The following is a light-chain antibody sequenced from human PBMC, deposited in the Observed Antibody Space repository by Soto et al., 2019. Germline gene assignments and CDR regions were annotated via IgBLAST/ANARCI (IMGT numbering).Light chain of an antibody. CDR3: QHYNSYLWT. CDR2: KAS. Sequence: DIQMTQSPSTLSASVGDRVTITCRASQSISSWLAWYQQKPGKAPKLLIYKASILESGVTSRFSGSGSGTEFTLTISSLQPDDFATYYCQHYNSYLWTFGQGTKVEIK. V-gene: IGKV1-5*03. CDR1: QSISSW. J-gene: IGKJ1*01.